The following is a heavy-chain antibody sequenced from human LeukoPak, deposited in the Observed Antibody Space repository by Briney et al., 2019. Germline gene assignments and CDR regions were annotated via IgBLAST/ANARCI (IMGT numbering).Heavy chain of an antibody. V-gene: IGHV3-7*01. CDR1: GFTLNNAW. CDR3: AARYSSSWYVPYYYMDV. CDR2: IKQDGSEK. D-gene: IGHD6-13*01. Sequence: GGSLRLSCSASGFTLNNAWMSWVRQAPGKGLEWVANIKQDGSEKYYVDSVKGQFTISRDNAKNSLYLQMNSLRAEDTAVYYCAARYSSSWYVPYYYMDVWGKGTTVTVSS. J-gene: IGHJ6*03.